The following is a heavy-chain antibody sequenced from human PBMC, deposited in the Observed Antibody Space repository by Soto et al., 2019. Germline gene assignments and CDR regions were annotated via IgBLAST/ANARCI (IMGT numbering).Heavy chain of an antibody. Sequence: QVQLQQWGAGLLKPSETLSLTCAVYGGSFSGYYWSWIRQPPGKGLEWIGEINHSGSTNYNPSLKSRVNISIDTSKIQSSLKLGSVTAADTAVYSCARRMGLLPSSSSRIEWFDPWGKRTLVTVSS. CDR2: INHSGST. J-gene: IGHJ5*02. D-gene: IGHD6-6*01. V-gene: IGHV4-34*01. CDR1: GGSFSGYY. CDR3: ARRMGLLPSSSSRIEWFDP.